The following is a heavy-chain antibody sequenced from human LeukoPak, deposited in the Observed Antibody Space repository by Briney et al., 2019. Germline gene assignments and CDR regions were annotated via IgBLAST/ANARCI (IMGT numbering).Heavy chain of an antibody. CDR1: GGSISSYY. J-gene: IGHJ5*02. V-gene: IGHV4-59*08. D-gene: IGHD4-17*01. CDR3: ARIDYGGNSGWFDP. CDR2: FYYSGST. Sequence: SETLSLTCTVSGGSISSYYWSWIRQPPGKGLEWIGYFYYSGSTNYSPSLKSRVTISVDTSKNQFSLKLSSVTAADTAVYYCARIDYGGNSGWFDPWGQGTLVTVSS.